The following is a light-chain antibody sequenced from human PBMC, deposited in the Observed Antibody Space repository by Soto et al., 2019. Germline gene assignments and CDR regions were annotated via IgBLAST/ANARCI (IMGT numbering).Light chain of an antibody. CDR1: QDISNY. Sequence: DIQMTQSPSSLSASVGDRVTITCRASQDISNYLAGYQQKPGKVPKLLIDAASTLQSGVPSRFSGSGSGTDFTLTISSLQPDDVATYYCQKYDSAPRTCGQGTNVEI. V-gene: IGKV1-27*01. CDR2: AAS. CDR3: QKYDSAPRT. J-gene: IGKJ1*01.